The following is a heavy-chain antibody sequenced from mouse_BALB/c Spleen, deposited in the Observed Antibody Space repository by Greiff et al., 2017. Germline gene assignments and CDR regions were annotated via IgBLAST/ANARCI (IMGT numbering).Heavy chain of an antibody. Sequence: EVQVVESGGGLVQPGGSRKLSCAASGFTFSSFGMHWVRQAPEKGLEWVAYISSGSSTIYYADTVKGRFTISRDNPKNTLFLQMTSLRSEDTAMYYCARSAITTGADYWGQGTTLTVSS. D-gene: IGHD1-2*01. CDR3: ARSAITTGADY. CDR1: GFTFSSFG. CDR2: ISSGSSTI. J-gene: IGHJ2*01. V-gene: IGHV5-17*02.